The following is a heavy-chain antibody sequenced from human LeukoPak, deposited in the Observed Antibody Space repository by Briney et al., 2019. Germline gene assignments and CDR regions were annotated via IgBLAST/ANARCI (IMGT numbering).Heavy chain of an antibody. CDR2: ISSSGTTI. D-gene: IGHD1-26*01. CDR3: ATKRSGSYYEYIDH. CDR1: GFTFSSCE. V-gene: IGHV3-48*03. J-gene: IGHJ4*02. Sequence: GGSLRLSRAASGFTFSSCEMTWVRQAPGKGLEWVSYISSSGTTIYYADSVKGRFTISRDNAKSSLYLQMNSLRAEDTAIYYCATKRSGSYYEYIDHWGQGTLVTVSS.